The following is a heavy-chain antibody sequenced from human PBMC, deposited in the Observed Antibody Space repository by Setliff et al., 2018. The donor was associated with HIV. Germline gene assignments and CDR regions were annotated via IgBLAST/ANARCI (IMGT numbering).Heavy chain of an antibody. J-gene: IGHJ1*01. D-gene: IGHD2-15*01. Sequence: SETLSLTCTVSNVSINSYYWSWIRQPAGRALEWIGRIYSSGSTNYNPSLKSRVKMSLDTSKNRFSLKLSSVTAADTAVYFCARDPYCSGDGCFRYYQHWGRGTLVTVSS. CDR2: IYSSGST. V-gene: IGHV4-4*07. CDR3: ARDPYCSGDGCFRYYQH. CDR1: NVSINSYY.